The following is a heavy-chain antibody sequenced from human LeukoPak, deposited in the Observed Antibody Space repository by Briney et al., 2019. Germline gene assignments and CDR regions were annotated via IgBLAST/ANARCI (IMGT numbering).Heavy chain of an antibody. Sequence: RPSETLSLTCAVYGGSFSGYYWSWIRQPPGKGLEWIGEINHSGSTNYNPSLKSRVTISVDTSKNQFSLKLSSVTAADTAVYYCARATRVRGANYMDVWGKGTTVTISS. J-gene: IGHJ6*03. CDR3: ARATRVRGANYMDV. CDR2: INHSGST. D-gene: IGHD3-10*01. CDR1: GGSFSGYY. V-gene: IGHV4-34*01.